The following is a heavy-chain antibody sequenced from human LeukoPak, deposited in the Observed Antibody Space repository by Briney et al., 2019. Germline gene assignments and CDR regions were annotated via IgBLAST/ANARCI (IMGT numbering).Heavy chain of an antibody. V-gene: IGHV4-59*01. J-gene: IGHJ4*02. CDR1: GGSISSSY. D-gene: IGHD6-19*01. Sequence: SETLSLTCTVSGGSISSSYWTWIRQPPGKGLEWIGYISYSGATNYNPSLKSRVTISIDTSKNQFSLRLTSVTAADTATYYCARETSLTGYASGLGFNYWGQGILVTVSS. CDR2: ISYSGAT. CDR3: ARETSLTGYASGLGFNY.